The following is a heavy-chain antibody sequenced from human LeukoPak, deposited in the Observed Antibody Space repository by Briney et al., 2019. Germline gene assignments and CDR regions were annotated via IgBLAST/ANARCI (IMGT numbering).Heavy chain of an antibody. CDR2: INPSGGST. Sequence: ASVKVSCKASGYTFTSYYMHWVRQPPGQGLEWVGIINPSGGSTSYAQKFQGRVTMTRDTSTSTVYMEQSSLRSEDTAVYYCARGGIAAAWRDYFDYWGQGTLVTVPS. CDR3: ARGGIAAAWRDYFDY. CDR1: GYTFTSYY. D-gene: IGHD6-13*01. V-gene: IGHV1-46*01. J-gene: IGHJ4*02.